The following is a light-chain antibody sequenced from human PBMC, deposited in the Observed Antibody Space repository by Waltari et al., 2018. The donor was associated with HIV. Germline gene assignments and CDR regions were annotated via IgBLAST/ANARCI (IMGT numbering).Light chain of an antibody. J-gene: IGLJ3*02. CDR2: DNN. CDR3: GTWDTSLSAGV. V-gene: IGLV1-51*01. Sequence: QSVLTHPPSVSAAPGPRVTISCSGSDSNIANHYVSWFQQPPGTAPKFLIYDNNKRPSGIPDRFSGSRSGTSAILDITGLQTGDEGDYYCGTWDTSLSAGVFGGGTKLTVL. CDR1: DSNIANHY.